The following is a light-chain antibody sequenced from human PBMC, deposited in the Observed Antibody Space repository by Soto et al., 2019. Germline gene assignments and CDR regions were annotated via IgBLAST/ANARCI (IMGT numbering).Light chain of an antibody. Sequence: QSALTQPASVSGSPGQSITISCTGTSSDVGGYNYVSWYQQHPGKAPKLMIYDVSNRPSGVSTRFSGSKSGNTASLTISGLQAEDEADYYCSSYISSSTPHVFGTGTKVTVL. CDR2: DVS. CDR3: SSYISSSTPHV. V-gene: IGLV2-14*01. CDR1: SSDVGGYNY. J-gene: IGLJ1*01.